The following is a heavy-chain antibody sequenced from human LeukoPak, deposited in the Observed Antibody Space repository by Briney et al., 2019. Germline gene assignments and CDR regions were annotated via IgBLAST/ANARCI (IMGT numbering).Heavy chain of an antibody. D-gene: IGHD5-12*01. CDR1: GFTFSSYS. J-gene: IGHJ3*02. CDR2: ISSSSSTI. V-gene: IGHV3-48*04. Sequence: GGSLRLSCAASGFTFSSYSMNWVRQAPGKGLEWVSYISSSSSTIYYADSVKGRFTISRDNAKNSLFLQMNSLRAEDTAVFYCARDSGYNAFDIWGQGTMVTVSS. CDR3: ARDSGYNAFDI.